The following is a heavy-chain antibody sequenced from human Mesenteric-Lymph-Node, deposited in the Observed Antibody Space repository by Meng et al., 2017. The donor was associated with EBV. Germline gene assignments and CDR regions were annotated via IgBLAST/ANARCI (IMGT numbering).Heavy chain of an antibody. CDR2: INTNTGNP. D-gene: IGHD4-23*01. Sequence: QGQRVQSGSELKKPGASVKVSCKASGYTFNIYTMNWVRQAPGQGLEWMGWINTNTGNPTYAQGFTGRFVFSLDASVSTAFLEISSLKAEDTAVYYCARGLGGHSLWGQGTLVTVSS. CDR1: GYTFNIYT. CDR3: ARGLGGHSL. J-gene: IGHJ4*02. V-gene: IGHV7-4-1*02.